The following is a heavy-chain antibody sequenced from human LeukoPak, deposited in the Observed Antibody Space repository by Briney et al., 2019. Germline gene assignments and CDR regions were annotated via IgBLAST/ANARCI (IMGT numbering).Heavy chain of an antibody. CDR1: GGSISSGGYS. V-gene: IGHV4-30-2*01. Sequence: PSETLSLTCTVSGGSISSGGYSWSWIRQPPGKGLEWIGYIYHSGSTYYNPSLKSRVTISVDRSKNQFSLKLSSVTAADTAVYYCASELQHRRYGMDVWGQGTTVTVSS. CDR2: IYHSGST. D-gene: IGHD2-21*01. CDR3: ASELQHRRYGMDV. J-gene: IGHJ6*02.